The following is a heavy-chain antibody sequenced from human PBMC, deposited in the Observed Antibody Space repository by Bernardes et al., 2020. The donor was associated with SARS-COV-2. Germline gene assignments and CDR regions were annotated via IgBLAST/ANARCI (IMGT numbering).Heavy chain of an antibody. V-gene: IGHV3-74*01. CDR3: ARDLGYCTNGVCSP. CDR2: INSDGTST. D-gene: IGHD2-8*01. Sequence: GGSLRLSCAASGFTFTTSWMHWVRQAPGKGLVWVSRINSDGTSTSYTDSVKGRFTISRDNARNTLYLQMNSLRVEDTAVYYCARDLGYCTNGVCSPWGQGTLVTVSS. J-gene: IGHJ1*01. CDR1: GFTFTTSW.